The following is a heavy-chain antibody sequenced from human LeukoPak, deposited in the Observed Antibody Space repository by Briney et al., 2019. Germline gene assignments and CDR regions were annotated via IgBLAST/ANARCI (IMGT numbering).Heavy chain of an antibody. Sequence: GGSLRLSCAASGFTFSSYGMHWVRQAPGKGLEWVAVIWYDGSNKYYADSVKGRFTISRDNSKNTLYLQMNSLRAEDTAVYYCARHGHSAAFDVWGQGTMVTVSS. CDR3: ARHGHSAAFDV. CDR2: IWYDGSNK. D-gene: IGHD5-24*01. CDR1: GFTFSSYG. V-gene: IGHV3-33*01. J-gene: IGHJ3*01.